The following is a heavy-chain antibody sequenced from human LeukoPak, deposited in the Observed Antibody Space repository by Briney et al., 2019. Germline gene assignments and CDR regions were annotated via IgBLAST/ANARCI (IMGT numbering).Heavy chain of an antibody. CDR3: ASGMNSGYDWGELVDAFDI. D-gene: IGHD5-12*01. Sequence: SETLSLTCTVSGGSVSSGSYYWSWIRQPPGKGLEWIGYIYYSGSTNYNPSLKSRVTISVDTSKNQFSLKLSSLTAADTAVYYCASGMNSGYDWGELVDAFDIWGQGTMVTVSS. J-gene: IGHJ3*02. V-gene: IGHV4-61*01. CDR2: IYYSGST. CDR1: GGSVSSGSYY.